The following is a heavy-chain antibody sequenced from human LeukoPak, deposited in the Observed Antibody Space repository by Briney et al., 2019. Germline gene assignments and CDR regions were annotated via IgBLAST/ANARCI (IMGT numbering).Heavy chain of an antibody. CDR1: GFTVSSNY. Sequence: GGSLRLSCAASGFTVSSNYMSWVRQAPGKGLEWVSVIYSGGSTYYADSVKGRFTISRDNSKNTLYLQMNSLRAEDTAVYYCARVRMTTFFDYWGQGTLVTVSS. CDR3: ARVRMTTFFDY. J-gene: IGHJ4*02. CDR2: IYSGGST. D-gene: IGHD3-16*01. V-gene: IGHV3-66*01.